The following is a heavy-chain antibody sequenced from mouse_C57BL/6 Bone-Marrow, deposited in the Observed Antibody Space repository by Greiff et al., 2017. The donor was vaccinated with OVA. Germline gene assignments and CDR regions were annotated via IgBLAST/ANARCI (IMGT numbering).Heavy chain of an antibody. Sequence: QVQLQQPGAELVMPGASVKLSCKASGYTFTSYWMHWVKQRPGQGLEWIGEIDPSDSYTNYNQKFKGKATLTVDTSSSTAYMQLSSLTSEDSAVYYCAREVSYYFDYWGQGTTLTVSS. CDR2: IDPSDSYT. J-gene: IGHJ2*01. CDR3: AREVSYYFDY. D-gene: IGHD2-14*01. V-gene: IGHV1-50*01. CDR1: GYTFTSYW.